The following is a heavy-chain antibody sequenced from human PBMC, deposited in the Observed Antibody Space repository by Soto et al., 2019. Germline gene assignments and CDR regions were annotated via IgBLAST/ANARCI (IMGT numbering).Heavy chain of an antibody. J-gene: IGHJ4*02. D-gene: IGHD3-22*01. CDR1: VFTFSSYA. CDR2: ISGSGGST. CDR3: AKAPYYYDSSGYYY. Sequence: GALRVSCAASVFTFSSYAMSWVRQAPGKGLEWVSAISGSGGSTYYADSVKGRFTISRDNSKNTLYLQMNSLRAEDTAVYYCAKAPYYYDSSGYYYWGQGTLVTVSS. V-gene: IGHV3-23*01.